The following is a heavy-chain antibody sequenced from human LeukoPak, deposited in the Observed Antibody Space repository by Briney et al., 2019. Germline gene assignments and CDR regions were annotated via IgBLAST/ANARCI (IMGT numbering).Heavy chain of an antibody. V-gene: IGHV3-66*01. CDR3: ARARSVVVPAAMREFMGLVYYFDY. CDR1: GFTVSSNF. CDR2: IYSGGDT. J-gene: IGHJ4*02. Sequence: PGGSLRLSCAASGFTVSSNFMSWVRQAPGKGLEWVSVIYSGGDTYYADSVKGRFTISRDNSKNTLYLQMNSLRAEDTAVYYCARARSVVVPAAMREFMGLVYYFDYWGQGTLVTVSS. D-gene: IGHD2-2*01.